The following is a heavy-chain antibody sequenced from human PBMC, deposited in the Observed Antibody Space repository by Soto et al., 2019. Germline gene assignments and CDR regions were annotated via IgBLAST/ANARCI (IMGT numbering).Heavy chain of an antibody. D-gene: IGHD2-8*01. Sequence: GGSLRLSCAASGFTFSSYSMNWVRQAPGKGLEWVSYISSSSSTIYYADSVKGRFTISRDNAKNSLYLQMNSLRDEDTAVYYCAKENGGSSYSWVDYWGQGTLVTVSS. CDR3: AKENGGSSYSWVDY. CDR2: ISSSSSTI. V-gene: IGHV3-48*02. CDR1: GFTFSSYS. J-gene: IGHJ4*02.